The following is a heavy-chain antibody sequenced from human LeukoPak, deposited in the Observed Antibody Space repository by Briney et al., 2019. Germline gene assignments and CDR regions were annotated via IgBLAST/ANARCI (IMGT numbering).Heavy chain of an antibody. CDR2: IYYSGST. CDR1: GGSISSSNW. V-gene: IGHV4-4*02. CDR3: ARVLYDSSGLWAFDI. Sequence: SETLSLTCAVSGGSISSSNWWSWVRQPPGKGLEWIGYIYYSGSTNYNPSLKSRVTISVDTSRNQFSLKLSSVTAADTAVYYCARVLYDSSGLWAFDIWGQGTMVTVSS. J-gene: IGHJ3*02. D-gene: IGHD3-22*01.